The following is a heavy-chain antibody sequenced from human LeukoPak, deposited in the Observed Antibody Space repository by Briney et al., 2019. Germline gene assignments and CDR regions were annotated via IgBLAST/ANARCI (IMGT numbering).Heavy chain of an antibody. CDR1: GGTFSSYA. J-gene: IGHJ4*02. V-gene: IGHV1-18*01. CDR3: ATEESYYYDSSGLYY. CDR2: ISAYNGNT. Sequence: ASVKVSCKASGGTFSSYAISWVRQAPGQGLEWMGGISAYNGNTNYAQKLQGRVTMTTDTSTSTAYMELRSLRSDDTAVYYCATEESYYYDSSGLYYWGQGTLVTVSS. D-gene: IGHD3-22*01.